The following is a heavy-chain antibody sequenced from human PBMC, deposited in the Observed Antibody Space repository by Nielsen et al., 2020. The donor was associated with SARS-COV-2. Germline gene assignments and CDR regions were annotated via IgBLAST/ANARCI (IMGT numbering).Heavy chain of an antibody. CDR2: ISWNSGSI. CDR1: GFTFDDYA. V-gene: IGHV3-9*01. D-gene: IGHD6-13*01. Sequence: GGSLRLSCAASGFTFDDYAMHWVRQAPGKGLEWVSGISWNSGSIGYADSVKGRFTISRDNAKNSLYLQMNSLRAEDTALYYCAKDIYPYSSSCDYWGQGTLVTVSS. CDR3: AKDIYPYSSSCDY. J-gene: IGHJ4*02.